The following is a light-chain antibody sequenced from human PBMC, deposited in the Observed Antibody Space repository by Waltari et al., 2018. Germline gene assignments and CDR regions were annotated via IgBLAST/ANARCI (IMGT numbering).Light chain of an antibody. CDR1: QSLLHSNGYNY. Sequence: DIVLTQSPLSLPVTPGEPASISCRSSQSLLHSNGYNYLDWYLQKPGQSPQLLIYLGSNRASAVPDRFSGSGAGTDCTLKISRVEAEDVGVYYCIQALQTPYTFGQGTKLEIK. V-gene: IGKV2-28*01. CDR2: LGS. J-gene: IGKJ2*01. CDR3: IQALQTPYT.